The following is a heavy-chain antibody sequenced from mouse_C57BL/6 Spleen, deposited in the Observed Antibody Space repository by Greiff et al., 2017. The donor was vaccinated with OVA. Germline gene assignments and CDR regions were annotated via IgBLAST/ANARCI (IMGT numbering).Heavy chain of an antibody. D-gene: IGHD2-5*01. CDR1: GYTFTSYW. CDR3: ARWDYSKGFDY. Sequence: VQLKQPGTELVKPGASVNLSCTASGYTFTSYWMHWVKQRPGQGLEWIGNINPSNGGNNYNEKFKSKATLTVDKSSSTAYMQLSSLTSEDSAVYYCARWDYSKGFDYWGQGTTLTVSS. V-gene: IGHV1-53*01. J-gene: IGHJ2*01. CDR2: INPSNGGN.